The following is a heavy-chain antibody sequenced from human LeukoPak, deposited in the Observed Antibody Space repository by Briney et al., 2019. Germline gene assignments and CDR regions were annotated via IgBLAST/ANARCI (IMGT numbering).Heavy chain of an antibody. CDR2: ISSSGSTI. CDR3: ARDLRFPGGRYYGMDV. J-gene: IGHJ6*02. D-gene: IGHD1-14*01. CDR1: GFTFSSYS. V-gene: IGHV3-48*02. Sequence: GGSLRLSCAASGFTFSSYSMNWVRQAPGKGLEWVSYISSSGSTIYYADSVKGRFTISRDNAKNSLYLQMNSLRDEDTAVYYCARDLRFPGGRYYGMDVWGQGTTVTVSS.